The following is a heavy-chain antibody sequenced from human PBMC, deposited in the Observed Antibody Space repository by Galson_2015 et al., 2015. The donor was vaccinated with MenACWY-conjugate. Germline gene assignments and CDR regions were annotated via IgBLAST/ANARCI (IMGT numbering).Heavy chain of an antibody. J-gene: IGHJ3*01. V-gene: IGHV3-7*01. CDR3: ARAKEQWLSKTFDL. Sequence: SLRLSCAASGFTFSSSWMGWVRQAPGKGLEWVGNIKHDGSGKYYVDAVKGRFIISRDNAKNSVYLQMDSLRVEDTAVYYCARAKEQWLSKTFDLWGPGTMVTVSS. D-gene: IGHD6-19*01. CDR2: IKHDGSGK. CDR1: GFTFSSSW.